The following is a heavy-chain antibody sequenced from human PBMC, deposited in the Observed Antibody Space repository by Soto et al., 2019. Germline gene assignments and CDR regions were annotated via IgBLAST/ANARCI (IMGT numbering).Heavy chain of an antibody. Sequence: ASVKVSCKASGYTFTSYYMNWVRQAPGQGLEWMGRINPSGGSTSYAQKFQGRVTMTRNTSTSTVYMELSSLRSEDTAVYYCASDYLHCDFSSGVGDYWGQGTMVTVSS. CDR2: INPSGGST. D-gene: IGHD3-3*01. CDR3: ASDYLHCDFSSGVGDY. V-gene: IGHV1-46*01. CDR1: GYTFTSYY. J-gene: IGHJ4*02.